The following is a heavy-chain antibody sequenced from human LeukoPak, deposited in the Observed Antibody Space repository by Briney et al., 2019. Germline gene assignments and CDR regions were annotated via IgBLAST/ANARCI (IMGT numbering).Heavy chain of an antibody. CDR2: IKQDGSEK. V-gene: IGHV3-7*01. D-gene: IGHD4-17*01. CDR3: ARRLGDFFDY. CDR1: GFSSSTYW. Sequence: PGGSLRLSCAASGFSSSTYWMSWVRQAPGKGLEWVANIKQDGSEKHYVDSVKGRFTISRDNAKNSLSLQMNSLRAEDTAMYYCARRLGDFFDYWGQGTLVTVSS. J-gene: IGHJ4*02.